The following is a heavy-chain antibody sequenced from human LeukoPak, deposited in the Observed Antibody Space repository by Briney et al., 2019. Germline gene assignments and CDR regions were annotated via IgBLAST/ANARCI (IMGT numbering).Heavy chain of an antibody. J-gene: IGHJ4*02. CDR1: GYTFTSYG. D-gene: IGHD6-13*01. Sequence: ASVKVSCKASGYTFTSYGISWVRQAPGQGLEWMGWISAYNGNTNYAQKLQGRVTMTTDTSTSTAYMELRSLRSDDTAVYYCAGLRDQQLAKKFDYWGQGTLVTVSS. CDR3: AGLRDQQLAKKFDY. V-gene: IGHV1-18*01. CDR2: ISAYNGNT.